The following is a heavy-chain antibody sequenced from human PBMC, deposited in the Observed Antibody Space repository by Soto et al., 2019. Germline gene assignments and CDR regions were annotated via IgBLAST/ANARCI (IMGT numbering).Heavy chain of an antibody. V-gene: IGHV1-2*02. Sequence: QLHLVQSGAVVKKPGASVTVSCSASGYHVTAYYMHWVRQAPGRGVEWMGGINPATGAAKYTQTFQGRVTMTRDTSSSTVFMELSGRTSEDTAVFCCARGGGVGVAGSAAFDMWGQGTLVTVSS. D-gene: IGHD3-3*01. J-gene: IGHJ3*02. CDR2: INPATGAA. CDR1: GYHVTAYY. CDR3: ARGGGVGVAGSAAFDM.